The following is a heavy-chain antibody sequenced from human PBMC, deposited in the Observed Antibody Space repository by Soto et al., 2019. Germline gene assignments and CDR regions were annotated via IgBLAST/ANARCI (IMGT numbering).Heavy chain of an antibody. Sequence: QVQLVESGGGVVQPGRSLRLSCAASGFTFSSYAMHWVRQAPGKGLEWVAVISYDGSNKYYADSVKGRFTISRDNSKNTLYLQMNSLRAEDTAVYYCARDPGDYDYVWGSYRRPLHPLDYWGQGTLVTVSS. CDR3: ARDPGDYDYVWGSYRRPLHPLDY. V-gene: IGHV3-30-3*01. CDR1: GFTFSSYA. J-gene: IGHJ4*02. CDR2: ISYDGSNK. D-gene: IGHD3-16*02.